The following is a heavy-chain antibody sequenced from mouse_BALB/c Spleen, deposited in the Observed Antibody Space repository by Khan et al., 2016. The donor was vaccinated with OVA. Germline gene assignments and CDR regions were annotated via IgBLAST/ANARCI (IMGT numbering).Heavy chain of an antibody. CDR3: ARLAYYYNSEGFAY. CDR1: GFTFSTYG. D-gene: IGHD1-1*01. CDR2: ISSGGSYT. J-gene: IGHJ3*01. Sequence: EVQLVESGGDLVKPGGSPKLSCAASGFTFSTYGMSWVRQTPDKRLEWVATISSGGSYTYYPDSVKGRFTISRDNAKNTLYLQMSSMKSEDTAMYYCARLAYYYNSEGFAYWGQGTLVTVSA. V-gene: IGHV5-6*01.